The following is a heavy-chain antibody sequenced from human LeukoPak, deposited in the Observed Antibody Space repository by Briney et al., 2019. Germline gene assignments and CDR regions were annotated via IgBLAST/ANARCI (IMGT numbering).Heavy chain of an antibody. CDR2: IKQDGSEK. Sequence: PGGSLRLSCAASGFTFSSYWMSWVRQAPGKGLEWVANIKQDGSEKYYVDSVKGRFTISRDNAKNSLYLQMNSLRAEDTAVYYCARDLGGTNYYYYYTDVWGKGTTVTVSS. CDR3: ARDLGGTNYYYYYTDV. J-gene: IGHJ6*03. V-gene: IGHV3-7*01. D-gene: IGHD1-1*01. CDR1: GFTFSSYW.